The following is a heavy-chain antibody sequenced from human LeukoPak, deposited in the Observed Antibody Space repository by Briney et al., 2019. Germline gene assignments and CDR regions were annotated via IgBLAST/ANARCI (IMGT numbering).Heavy chain of an antibody. CDR1: GFTFSSYW. J-gene: IGHJ5*02. CDR3: ARVALGVQYYDFWSGYYSWFDP. CDR2: IKQDGSEK. Sequence: GGSLRLSRAASGFTFSSYWMSWVRQAPGKGLEWVANIKQDGSEKYYVDSVKGRFTISRDNAKNSLYLQMNSLRAEDTAVYYCARVALGVQYYDFWSGYYSWFDPWGQGTLVTVSS. V-gene: IGHV3-7*01. D-gene: IGHD3-3*01.